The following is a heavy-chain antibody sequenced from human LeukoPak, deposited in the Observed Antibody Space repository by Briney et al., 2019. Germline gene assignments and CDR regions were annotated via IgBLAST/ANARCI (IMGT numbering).Heavy chain of an antibody. CDR1: GFTFSNYW. V-gene: IGHV3-74*01. J-gene: IGHJ6*03. CDR3: ARVSSGSYFGYYYYYMDV. CDR2: INSDGSST. Sequence: GGSLRLSCAASGFTFSNYWMHWVRQAPGKGLVWVLRINSDGSSTSYADSVKGRFTITRDNAKNTLYLQMNSLRAEDTAVYYCARVSSGSYFGYYYYYMDVWGKGTTVTVSS. D-gene: IGHD1-26*01.